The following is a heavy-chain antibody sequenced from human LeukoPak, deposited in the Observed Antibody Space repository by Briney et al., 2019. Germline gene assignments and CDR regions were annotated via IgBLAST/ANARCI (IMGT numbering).Heavy chain of an antibody. J-gene: IGHJ3*02. CDR1: GFSLYIYG. CDR2: IRYDGSNK. D-gene: IGHD2-15*01. Sequence: IGSAASGFSLYIYGMAGFRQAPGKGLEWVAFIRYDGSNKYYADSVKGRFTISRDNSKNTLYLQMNSLRAEDTAVYYCAKFSSEYCSGGSCYSVGAFDIWGQGTMVTVPS. CDR3: AKFSSEYCSGGSCYSVGAFDI. V-gene: IGHV3-30*02.